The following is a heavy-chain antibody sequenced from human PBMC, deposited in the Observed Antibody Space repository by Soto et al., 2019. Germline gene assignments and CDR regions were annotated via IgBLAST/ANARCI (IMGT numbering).Heavy chain of an antibody. J-gene: IGHJ4*02. CDR1: GGTFRTYS. CDR2: IIPLLGIA. V-gene: IGHV1-69*08. D-gene: IGHD5-12*01. Sequence: QVQLVQSGAEVKKPGSSVKVSCKASGGTFRTYSISWVRQAPGQGIEWMGRIIPLLGIANHAEKFQGRVTIPAVKSSSRAYMERRSLRSEDTAVYYCARDRGDGYNWNWGEGNLVTVSS. CDR3: ARDRGDGYNWN.